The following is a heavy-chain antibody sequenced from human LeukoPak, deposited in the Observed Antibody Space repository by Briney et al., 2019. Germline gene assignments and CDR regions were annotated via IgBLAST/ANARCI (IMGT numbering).Heavy chain of an antibody. V-gene: IGHV4-34*01. D-gene: IGHD3-9*01. J-gene: IGHJ4*02. CDR2: INHSGST. CDR1: GGSFSGYY. CDR3: ARAAIRYFDWLAGDFDY. Sequence: SETLSLTCAVYGGSFSGYYWSWIRQPPGQWLEWIGEINHSGSTNYNPSLKSRVTISVDTTKNQFSLKLSSVTAADTALYFCARAAIRYFDWLAGDFDYWGQGALVTVSS.